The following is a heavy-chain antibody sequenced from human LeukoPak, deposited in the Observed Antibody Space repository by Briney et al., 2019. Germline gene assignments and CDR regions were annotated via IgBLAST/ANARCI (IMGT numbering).Heavy chain of an antibody. D-gene: IGHD5-18*01. CDR1: GFTFSSYY. CDR2: ISSSGSSM. V-gene: IGHV3-21*01. CDR3: AKEKGYSYGYWYFDY. Sequence: GGSLRLSCAASGFTFSSYYMNWVRQAPGKGLEWVSSISSSGSSMYYADSLKGRFTISRDNAKNSLYLQMNSLRAEDTAVYYCAKEKGYSYGYWYFDYWGQGTLVTVSS. J-gene: IGHJ4*02.